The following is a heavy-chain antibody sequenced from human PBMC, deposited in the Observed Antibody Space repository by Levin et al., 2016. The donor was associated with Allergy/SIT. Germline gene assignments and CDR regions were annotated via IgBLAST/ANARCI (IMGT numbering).Heavy chain of an antibody. J-gene: IGHJ3*01. CDR3: ARDSSGGIVFDV. Sequence: GESLKISCAASGFNFSPYWMSWVRQAPGKGLEWVANINQDGSAKYYVDSVKGRFTISRDNAKNSMYLQLNSLRVEDTAVYYCARDSSGGIVFDVWGQGTMVTAFS. CDR1: GFNFSPYW. V-gene: IGHV3-7*03. CDR2: INQDGSAK. D-gene: IGHD3-16*01.